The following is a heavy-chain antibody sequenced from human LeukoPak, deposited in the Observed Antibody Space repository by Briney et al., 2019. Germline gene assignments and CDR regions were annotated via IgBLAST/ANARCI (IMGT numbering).Heavy chain of an antibody. D-gene: IGHD3-9*01. J-gene: IGHJ4*02. CDR1: GGSVSSSRYY. Sequence: PSETLSLTCPVSGGSVSSSRYYWGWIRQPPGKGLEWFGSIYYTGSTYYKPSLNRRVTISVQASTNQISQKLSSVTAADTAVYFCARHKSFDYLSPIDSWGQGTLVTVSS. CDR2: IYYTGST. CDR3: ARHKSFDYLSPIDS. V-gene: IGHV4-39*01.